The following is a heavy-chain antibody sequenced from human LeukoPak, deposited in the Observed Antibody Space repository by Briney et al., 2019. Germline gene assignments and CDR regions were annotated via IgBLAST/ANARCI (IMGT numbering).Heavy chain of an antibody. D-gene: IGHD3-22*01. CDR2: ASYDGTNK. Sequence: GGSLRLSCAVSGFTFSSYALHWVRQAPGKGLEWVAVASYDGTNKYYADSVKGRFTISRDNLKNTLYLQMNSLRGEDTAVYYCAKGGESSGYYGGPDYWGQGTLVTVSS. CDR1: GFTFSSYA. V-gene: IGHV3-30*18. J-gene: IGHJ4*02. CDR3: AKGGESSGYYGGPDY.